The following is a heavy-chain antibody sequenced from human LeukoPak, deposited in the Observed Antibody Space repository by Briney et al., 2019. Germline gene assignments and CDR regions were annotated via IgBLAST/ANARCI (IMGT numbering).Heavy chain of an antibody. J-gene: IGHJ3*02. CDR2: IHHSGTT. Sequence: KPSETLSLTCTVSGYSISSGYFWGWIRQSPGKGLEWIGTIHHSGTTYYNPSLKSRVTISVDTSKNQFSLKLSSVTAADTAVYYCARGEVYQLRAFDIWGQGTMVTVSS. CDR1: GYSISSGYF. D-gene: IGHD2-2*01. CDR3: ARGEVYQLRAFDI. V-gene: IGHV4-38-2*02.